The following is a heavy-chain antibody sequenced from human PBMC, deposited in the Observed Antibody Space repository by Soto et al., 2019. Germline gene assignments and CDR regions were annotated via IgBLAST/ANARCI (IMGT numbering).Heavy chain of an antibody. CDR2: INHSGST. CDR3: ARGRGNDWGSGWYMSLWFDY. Sequence: SETLSLTCAVYGGSFSGYYWSWIRQPPGKGLEWIGEINHSGSTNYNPSLKSRVTISVDTSKNQFSLKLSSVTAADTAVYYCARGRGNDWGSGWYMSLWFDYWGQGTLVTVSS. V-gene: IGHV4-34*01. J-gene: IGHJ5*01. D-gene: IGHD6-19*01. CDR1: GGSFSGYY.